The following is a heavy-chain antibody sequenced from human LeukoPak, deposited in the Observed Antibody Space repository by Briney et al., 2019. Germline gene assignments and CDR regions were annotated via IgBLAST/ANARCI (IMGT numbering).Heavy chain of an antibody. V-gene: IGHV1-8*01. CDR1: GYTFTSYD. J-gene: IGHJ6*02. Sequence: RASLKVSCKASGYTFTSYDINWVRQATGQGLEWMGWMNPNSGNTGYAQKFQGRVTMTRNTSISTAYMELSSLRSEDTAVYYCARGGDCYSAALCYYYGMDVWGQGTTVTVSS. CDR2: MNPNSGNT. CDR3: ARGGDCYSAALCYYYGMDV. D-gene: IGHD2-21*02.